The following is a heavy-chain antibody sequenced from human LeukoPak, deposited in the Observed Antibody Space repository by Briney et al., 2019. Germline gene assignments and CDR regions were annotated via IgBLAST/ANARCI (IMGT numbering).Heavy chain of an antibody. CDR3: ARGSGSYPPLDY. CDR1: GGSVSGYH. CDR2: IYTSGST. Sequence: SETLSLTCTVSGGSVSGYHWSWVRKPAGKGLEWIGRIYTSGSTNYNPSLKSRVTMSVDTSKNQFSLELSSVTAADTAVYYCARGSGSYPPLDYWGQGTLVTASS. J-gene: IGHJ4*02. V-gene: IGHV4-4*07. D-gene: IGHD3-10*01.